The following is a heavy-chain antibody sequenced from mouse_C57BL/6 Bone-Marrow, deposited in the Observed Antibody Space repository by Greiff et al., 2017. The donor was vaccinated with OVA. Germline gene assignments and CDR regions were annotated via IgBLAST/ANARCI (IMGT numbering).Heavy chain of an antibody. Sequence: VQLQQSGAELVRPGASVKLSCTASGFNIKDYYMHWVKLRPEQGLEWIGWIDPENGDTEYASKFQGKATIPADTSSNTAYLQLSSLTSEDSAAEYCAAQFCSRRDYWGQGTSVTVSS. V-gene: IGHV14-4*01. CDR3: AAQFCSRRDY. CDR2: IDPENGDT. CDR1: GFNIKDYY. J-gene: IGHJ4*01. D-gene: IGHD3-1*01.